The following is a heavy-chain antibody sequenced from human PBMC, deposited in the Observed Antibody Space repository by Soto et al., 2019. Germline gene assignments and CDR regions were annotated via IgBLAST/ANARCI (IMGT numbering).Heavy chain of an antibody. V-gene: IGHV3-7*03. D-gene: IGHD5-12*01. CDR3: RPNGGYDTYGY. CDR1: GFSLRDPW. J-gene: IGHJ4*02. CDR2: IKTDGSQT. Sequence: GGSRRLPCAAAGFSLRDPWMTWVRQANRKGLERLANIKTDGSQTTHVEPVKGQFILSRDNSRYLLYLLMRCLRAEHTALYYCRPNGGYDTYGYCGQGTRVTVCS.